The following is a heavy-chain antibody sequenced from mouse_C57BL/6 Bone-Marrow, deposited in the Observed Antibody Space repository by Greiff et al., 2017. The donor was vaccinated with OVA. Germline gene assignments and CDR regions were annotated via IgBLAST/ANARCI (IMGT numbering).Heavy chain of an antibody. J-gene: IGHJ4*01. CDR3: AREKAYYRIFYAMDY. CDR2: IWSGGST. D-gene: IGHD2-14*01. CDR1: GFSLTSYG. Sequence: VKLMESGPGLVQPSQSLSITCTVSGFSLTSYGVHWVRQSPGKGLEWLGVIWSGGSTDYNAAFISRLSISKYNSKSQVFFKMNSLQADDTAIYYCAREKAYYRIFYAMDYWGQGTSVTVYS. V-gene: IGHV2-2*01.